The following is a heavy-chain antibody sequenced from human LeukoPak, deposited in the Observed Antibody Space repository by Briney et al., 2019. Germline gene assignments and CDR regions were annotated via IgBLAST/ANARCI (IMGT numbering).Heavy chain of an antibody. CDR2: ISSSGSTI. V-gene: IGHV3-11*04. CDR1: GFTFSDYY. J-gene: IGHJ3*02. D-gene: IGHD2-21*02. Sequence: GGSLRLSCAASGFTFSDYYMSWIRQAPGKGLEWVSYISSSGSTIYYADSVKGRFTISRDNAKNTLYLQMNSLRAEDTAVYYCALGAYCGGDCYSGAFDMWGQGTMVTVSS. CDR3: ALGAYCGGDCYSGAFDM.